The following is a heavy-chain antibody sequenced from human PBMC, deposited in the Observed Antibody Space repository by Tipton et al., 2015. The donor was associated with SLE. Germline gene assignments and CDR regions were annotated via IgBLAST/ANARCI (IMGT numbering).Heavy chain of an antibody. J-gene: IGHJ4*02. CDR1: GFTFSSYS. D-gene: IGHD3-22*01. CDR2: ISSSSTYI. CDR3: ARDTSSSGYYPGLGY. Sequence: GSLRLSCAASGFTFSSYSMNWVRQAPGKGLEWVSSISSSSTYIYYADSVKGRFTISRDNAKNSLYLQMNGLRAEDTAVYYCARDTSSSGYYPGLGYWGQGTLVTVSS. V-gene: IGHV3-21*03.